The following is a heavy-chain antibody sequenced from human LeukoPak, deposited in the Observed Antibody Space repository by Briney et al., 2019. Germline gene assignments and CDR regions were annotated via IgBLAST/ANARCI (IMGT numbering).Heavy chain of an antibody. J-gene: IGHJ4*02. CDR1: GYTFTGYY. CDR3: ARGGDGYNLPFDY. V-gene: IGHV1-2*06. D-gene: IGHD5-24*01. CDR2: INPNSGGT. Sequence: AASVKVSCKASGYTFTGYYMHWVRQAPGQGLEWMGRINPNSGGTNYAQKFQGRVTMTRDTSISTAHMELSRLRSDDTAVYYCARGGDGYNLPFDYWGQGTLVTVSS.